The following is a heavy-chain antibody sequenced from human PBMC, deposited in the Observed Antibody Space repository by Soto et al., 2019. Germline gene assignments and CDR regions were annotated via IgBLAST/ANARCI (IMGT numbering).Heavy chain of an antibody. CDR2: ISGSGGST. J-gene: IGHJ4*02. Sequence: EVQLLESGGGLVQPGGSLRLSCAASGFTFSSYVMSWVRQAPGKGLEWVSGISGSGGSTYYADSVKGRFTISRDNSKNTLYLQMNSLRAEDTAVYYCAKVPYYFWSGYYPPLYFDYWGQGTLVTVSS. D-gene: IGHD3-3*01. V-gene: IGHV3-23*01. CDR3: AKVPYYFWSGYYPPLYFDY. CDR1: GFTFSSYV.